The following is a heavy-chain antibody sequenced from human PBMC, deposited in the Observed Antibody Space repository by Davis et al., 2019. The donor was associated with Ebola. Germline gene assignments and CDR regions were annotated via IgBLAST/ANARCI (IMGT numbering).Heavy chain of an antibody. CDR3: AHALMVRGVIITRTYYAFDI. J-gene: IGHJ3*02. V-gene: IGHV2-5*02. D-gene: IGHD3-10*01. CDR1: GFSLSPSGVG. CDR2: IYWDDDK. Sequence: SGPTLVKPTQTLTLTCTFSGFSLSPSGVGVGWIRQPPGKALEWLALIYWDDDKRYSPSLKSRLTITKDTSKNQVVLTMTNMDPVDTATYYCAHALMVRGVIITRTYYAFDIWGQGTMVTVSS.